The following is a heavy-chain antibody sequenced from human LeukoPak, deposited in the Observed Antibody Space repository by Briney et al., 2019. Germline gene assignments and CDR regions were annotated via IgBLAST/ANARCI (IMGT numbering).Heavy chain of an antibody. J-gene: IGHJ6*03. Sequence: GGSLRLSCAASGFTFSSYAMHWVRQAPGKGLEWVAVISYDGSNKYYADSVKGRFTISRDNSKNTLYLQMNSLRSEDTAVYYCARAEGYFGPISSYYYYMDVWGKGTTVTVSS. CDR2: ISYDGSNK. CDR3: ARAEGYFGPISSYYYYMDV. V-gene: IGHV3-30*04. D-gene: IGHD3-9*01. CDR1: GFTFSSYA.